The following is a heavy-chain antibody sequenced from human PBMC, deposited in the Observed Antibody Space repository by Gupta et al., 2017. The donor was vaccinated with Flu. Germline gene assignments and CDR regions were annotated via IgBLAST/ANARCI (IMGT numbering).Heavy chain of an antibody. CDR2: TSPYTGNT. D-gene: IGHD4-17*01. Sequence: SCKASGYPFSSYGITWVRQAPGQGLEWMGWTSPYTGNTNYAQKFRGRVTMPTDTSTSTAYMELRSLRSDDTAVYYCARMKSDYGDNSGDYWGQGTLVTVSS. V-gene: IGHV1-18*01. CDR1: GYPFSSYG. J-gene: IGHJ4*02. CDR3: ARMKSDYGDNSGDY.